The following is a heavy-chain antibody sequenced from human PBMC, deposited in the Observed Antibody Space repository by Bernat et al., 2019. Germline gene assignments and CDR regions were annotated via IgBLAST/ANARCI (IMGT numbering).Heavy chain of an antibody. V-gene: IGHV3-23*01. D-gene: IGHD3-10*01. CDR1: GFTFSSHG. J-gene: IGHJ4*02. CDR2: IGRSGNT. CDR3: STRGPTGSYFFDS. Sequence: EVQLLESGGGLVQPGESLRLSCAASGFTFSSHGMSWVRQAPGKGLEWVSSIGRSGNTYYSDSAKGRFTISRDNYKNTLNLQMNTLRAEDTAVYYCSTRGPTGSYFFDSWGQGTMVTVSS.